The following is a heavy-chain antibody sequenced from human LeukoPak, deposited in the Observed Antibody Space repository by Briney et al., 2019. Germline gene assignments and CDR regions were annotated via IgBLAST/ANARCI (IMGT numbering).Heavy chain of an antibody. J-gene: IGHJ1*01. D-gene: IGHD6-19*01. Sequence: GGSLRLSCAASGLTFSSYAMHWVRQAPGKGLEWVAVISYDGSNKYYADSVKGRFTISRDNSKNTLYLQMNSLRAEDTAVYYCAKGSEQWLVRLFQHWGQGTLVTVSS. V-gene: IGHV3-30-3*01. CDR2: ISYDGSNK. CDR3: AKGSEQWLVRLFQH. CDR1: GLTFSSYA.